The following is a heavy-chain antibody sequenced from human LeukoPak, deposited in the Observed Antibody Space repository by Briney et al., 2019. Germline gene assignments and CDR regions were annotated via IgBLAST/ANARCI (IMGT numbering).Heavy chain of an antibody. D-gene: IGHD3-3*01. CDR2: IVPVIEIA. CDR3: ARHSSRGQYYAFDF. CDR1: GGTLITHI. V-gene: IGHV1-69*02. J-gene: IGHJ4*02. Sequence: GSSVKLSCKASGGTLITHIISWVRQAPGQGLEWMGRIVPVIEIANYAQKFQGRVTITADKSTNTAYMEINNLRFEDTAVYYCARHSSRGQYYAFDFWGQGALVTVSP.